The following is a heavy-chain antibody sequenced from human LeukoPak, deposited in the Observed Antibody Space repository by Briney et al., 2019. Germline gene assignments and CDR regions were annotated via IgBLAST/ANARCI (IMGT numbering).Heavy chain of an antibody. J-gene: IGHJ6*03. V-gene: IGHV3-11*01. CDR3: ARDSHRAIPALIRGWDYYFYMDV. Sequence: PGGSLRLSCACAAAGFTFSDYSMSWIRQAPGKGREWVSFISSSGSNIYYADSVKGRFTISRDNAKNSLYLQMNSLSAEDTAVYYCARDSHRAIPALIRGWDYYFYMDVWGKGTMVTVSS. CDR1: GFTFSDYS. CDR2: ISSSGSNI. D-gene: IGHD2-2*02.